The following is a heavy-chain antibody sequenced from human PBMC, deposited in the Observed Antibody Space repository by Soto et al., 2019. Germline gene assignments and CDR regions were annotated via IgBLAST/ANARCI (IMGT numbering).Heavy chain of an antibody. D-gene: IGHD3-10*01. Sequence: GGSLRLSCAASGFTFSSYSMNWVRQAPGKGLEWVSSISSSSSYIYYADSVKGRFTISRDNAKNSLYLQMNSLRAEDTAVYYCARGRGSDYYGSGSYYRANDYWGQVTLVTVSS. CDR3: ARGRGSDYYGSGSYYRANDY. CDR2: ISSSSSYI. J-gene: IGHJ4*02. V-gene: IGHV3-21*01. CDR1: GFTFSSYS.